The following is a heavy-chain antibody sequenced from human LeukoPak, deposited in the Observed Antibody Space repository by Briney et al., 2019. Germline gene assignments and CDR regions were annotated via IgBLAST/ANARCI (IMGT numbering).Heavy chain of an antibody. D-gene: IGHD2-15*01. Sequence: SETLSLTCTVSGGSISDNYWSWIRQPPGKGLEWIGYAYYSGHTNYNSSLKSRVTMSLDTSKSQFSLRLSSVTAADTAVYFCARPPFATPFDYWGPGTLVTVSS. CDR3: ARPPFATPFDY. J-gene: IGHJ4*02. V-gene: IGHV4-59*08. CDR2: AYYSGHT. CDR1: GGSISDNY.